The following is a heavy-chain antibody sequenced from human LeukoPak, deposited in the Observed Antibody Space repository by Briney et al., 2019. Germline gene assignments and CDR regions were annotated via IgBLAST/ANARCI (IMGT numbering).Heavy chain of an antibody. CDR1: GFTFSSYW. Sequence: GGSLRLSCAASGFTFSSYWMSWVRQAPGKGLDWVANIKQDGSEKYYVDSVKGRFTISRDNAKNSLYLQMNSLRAEDTAVYYCARGCSYYYDSSGYSWAYYYYYYMDVWGKGTTVTVSS. CDR2: IKQDGSEK. CDR3: ARGCSYYYDSSGYSWAYYYYYYMDV. D-gene: IGHD3-22*01. J-gene: IGHJ6*03. V-gene: IGHV3-7*04.